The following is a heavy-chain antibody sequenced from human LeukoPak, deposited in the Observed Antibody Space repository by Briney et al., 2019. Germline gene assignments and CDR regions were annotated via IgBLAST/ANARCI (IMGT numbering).Heavy chain of an antibody. D-gene: IGHD3-10*01. CDR3: AYYSGFGELYFDY. J-gene: IGHJ4*02. CDR1: GGSISSSSYY. Sequence: SETLSLTCTVSGGSISSSSYYWGWIRQPPGKGLEWIGSIYYSGSTYYNPSLKSRVTISVDTSKNQFSLKLSSVTAADTAVYYCAYYSGFGELYFDYWGQGTLVTVSS. V-gene: IGHV4-39*01. CDR2: IYYSGST.